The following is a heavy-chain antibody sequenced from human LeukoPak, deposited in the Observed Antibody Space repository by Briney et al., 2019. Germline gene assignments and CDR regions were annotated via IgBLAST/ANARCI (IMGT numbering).Heavy chain of an antibody. CDR1: GFTFSSYE. V-gene: IGHV3-48*03. Sequence: AGGSLRLSCAASGFTFSSYEMNWVRQAPGKGLEWVSYISSSGSTIYYADSVKGRFTISRDNAKNSLYLQMNSLRAEDTAVYYCARHKFFKVAARTDAFDIWGQGTMVTVSS. J-gene: IGHJ3*02. CDR3: ARHKFFKVAARTDAFDI. D-gene: IGHD6-6*01. CDR2: ISSSGSTI.